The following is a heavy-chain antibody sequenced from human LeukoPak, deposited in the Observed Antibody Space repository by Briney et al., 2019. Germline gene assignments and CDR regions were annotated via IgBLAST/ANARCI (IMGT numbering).Heavy chain of an antibody. CDR2: IYYSGST. V-gene: IGHV4-31*03. CDR1: GGSISSGGYY. CDR3: ASSDLVEAAFDI. Sequence: PSQTLSLTCTVSGGSISSGGYYWSWIRQHPGKGLEWIGYIYYSGSTYYNPSLESRVTISVDTSKNQFSLKLSSVTAADTAVYYCASSDLVEAAFDIWGQGTMVTVSS. J-gene: IGHJ3*02. D-gene: IGHD1-26*01.